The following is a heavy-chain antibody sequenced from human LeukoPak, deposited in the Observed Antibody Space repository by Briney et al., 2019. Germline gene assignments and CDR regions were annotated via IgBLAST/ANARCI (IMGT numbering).Heavy chain of an antibody. Sequence: ASVKVSCKASGYMFTSYGISWVRQAPGQGLEWMGWISAYNGNTNYAQNLQGRVTMTTDTSTSTVYLELRSLRSDDTAVYYCARDGIVVVVGAAHEYFQHWGQGTLVTVSS. D-gene: IGHD2-15*01. CDR3: ARDGIVVVVGAAHEYFQH. CDR2: ISAYNGNT. J-gene: IGHJ1*01. CDR1: GYMFTSYG. V-gene: IGHV1-18*01.